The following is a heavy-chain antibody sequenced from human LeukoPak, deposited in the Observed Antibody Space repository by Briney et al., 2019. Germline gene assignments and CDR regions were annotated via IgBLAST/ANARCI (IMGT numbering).Heavy chain of an antibody. V-gene: IGHV3-23*01. CDR1: GFTFSSYA. D-gene: IGHD3-3*01. CDR2: ISGSGGST. J-gene: IGHJ4*02. CDR3: AKAPDSGDSTYYDFRSGYPTPSYYFDY. Sequence: GGSLRLSCAASGFTFSSYAMSWVRQAPGKGLEWVSAISGSGGSTYYADSVKGRFTISRDNSKNTLYLQMNSLRAEDTAVYYCAKAPDSGDSTYYDFRSGYPTPSYYFDYWGQGTLVTVSS.